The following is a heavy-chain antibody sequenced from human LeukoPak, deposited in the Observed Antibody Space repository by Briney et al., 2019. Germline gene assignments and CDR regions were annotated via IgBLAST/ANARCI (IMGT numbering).Heavy chain of an antibody. J-gene: IGHJ6*03. CDR1: GFTFSSYS. V-gene: IGHV3-21*01. CDR3: ARVSSGYDKKYYYYMDV. D-gene: IGHD5-12*01. Sequence: PGGSLRLSCAASGFTFSSYSMNWVRQAPGKGLEWVSSISTSSSYIYYADSVKGRFTISRDNAKNSLYLQMNSLRAEDTAVYYCARVSSGYDKKYYYYMDVWGKGTTVTVSS. CDR2: ISTSSSYI.